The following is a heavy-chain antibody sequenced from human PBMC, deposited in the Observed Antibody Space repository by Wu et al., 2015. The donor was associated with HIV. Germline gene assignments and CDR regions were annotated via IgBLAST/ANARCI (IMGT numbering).Heavy chain of an antibody. V-gene: IGHV4-34*01. Sequence: QVQLQQWGAGLLKPSETLSLTCAVYGGSFSGYYWSWIRQPPGKGLEWIGEINHSGSTNYNPPLKSRVTISVDTSKNQFSLKLSSVTAADTAVYYCAREGLAIPRYMDVWGKGTTVTVSS. CDR3: AREGLAIPRYMDV. J-gene: IGHJ6*03. D-gene: IGHD3/OR15-3a*01. CDR2: INHSGST. CDR1: GGSFSGYY.